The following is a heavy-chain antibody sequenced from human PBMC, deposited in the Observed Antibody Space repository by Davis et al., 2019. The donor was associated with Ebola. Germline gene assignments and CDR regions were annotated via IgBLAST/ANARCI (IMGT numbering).Heavy chain of an antibody. J-gene: IGHJ5*02. Sequence: ASVKVSCKASGYTFTSYDINWVRQATGQGLEWMGWMNPNSGNTGYAQKFQGRVTMTRNTSISTAYMELSSLRSEDTAVYYCARDRGPRGWFDPWGQGTLVTVSS. CDR2: MNPNSGNT. CDR1: GYTFTSYD. CDR3: ARDRGPRGWFDP. D-gene: IGHD3-10*01. V-gene: IGHV1-8*01.